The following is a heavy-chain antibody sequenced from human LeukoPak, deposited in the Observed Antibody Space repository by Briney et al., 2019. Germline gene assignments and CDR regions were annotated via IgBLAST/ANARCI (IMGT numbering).Heavy chain of an antibody. Sequence: SETVSLTCAVYGGSFSGYYWSWLRQPPGKGLEWIGEINHSGSTNYNPSLKSRVTISVDTSKNQFSLKLSSVTAADTAVYYCAREYGSSHGFDPWGQGTLVTVSS. J-gene: IGHJ5*02. CDR1: GGSFSGYY. V-gene: IGHV4-34*01. CDR2: INHSGST. D-gene: IGHD6-13*01. CDR3: AREYGSSHGFDP.